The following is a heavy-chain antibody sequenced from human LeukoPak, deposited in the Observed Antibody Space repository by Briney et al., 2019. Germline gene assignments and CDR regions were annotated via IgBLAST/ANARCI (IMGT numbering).Heavy chain of an antibody. CDR2: ISAGNGNT. CDR1: GYTFTSYA. D-gene: IGHD1-26*01. J-gene: IGHJ4*02. Sequence: ASVKVSCTASGYTFTSYAIHWVRQAPGQRLEWMGWISAGNGNTKYSQNFQGKVTFISNTSATTAFMELSSLRSEDAAVYYCARDSGSGSNDYWGQGTLVTVSS. CDR3: ARDSGSGSNDY. V-gene: IGHV1-3*01.